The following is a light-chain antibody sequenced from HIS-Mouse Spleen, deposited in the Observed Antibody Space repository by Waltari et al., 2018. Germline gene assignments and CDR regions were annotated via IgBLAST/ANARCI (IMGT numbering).Light chain of an antibody. CDR2: EDS. J-gene: IGLJ2*01. CDR3: YSTDSSGNHRV. CDR1: DLPKKY. V-gene: IGLV3-10*01. Sequence: SYELPQPPSVSVSPGQTARITCSGADLPKKYAYWYQQKSGQAPVLVIYEDSKRPPGIPERFSGSSSGTMATLTISGAQVEDEADYYCYSTDSSGNHRVFGGGTKLTVL.